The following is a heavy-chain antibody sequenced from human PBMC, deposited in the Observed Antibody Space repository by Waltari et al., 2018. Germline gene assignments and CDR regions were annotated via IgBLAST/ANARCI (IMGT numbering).Heavy chain of an antibody. CDR2: ISSGGIFI. CDR1: GFSFSNYY. Sequence: QGQLAESGGGLVEPGGSLRLSCAASGFSFSNYYMTWIRQSPGKGLEWGSYISSGGIFINYADSVKGRFTISRDDGRNSLYLQMNSLRAEDTAVYYCAKQDGRKAFDIWGQGTMVTVSS. V-gene: IGHV3-11*04. J-gene: IGHJ3*02. CDR3: AKQDGRKAFDI.